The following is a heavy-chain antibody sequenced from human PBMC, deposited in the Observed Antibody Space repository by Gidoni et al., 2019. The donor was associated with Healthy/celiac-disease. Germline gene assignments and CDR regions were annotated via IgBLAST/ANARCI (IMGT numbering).Heavy chain of an antibody. CDR2: ISGSGGST. D-gene: IGHD2-2*01. Sequence: VQLLESGGGLVQPGGSLRLACAASGFTFSSYAMSWVRQSPGKGLEWVSAISGSGGSTYYADSVKGRFTISRDNSKNTLYLQMNSLRAEDTAVYYCAKDSSTRLQMDYWGQGTLVTVSS. CDR3: AKDSSTRLQMDY. J-gene: IGHJ4*02. CDR1: GFTFSSYA. V-gene: IGHV3-23*01.